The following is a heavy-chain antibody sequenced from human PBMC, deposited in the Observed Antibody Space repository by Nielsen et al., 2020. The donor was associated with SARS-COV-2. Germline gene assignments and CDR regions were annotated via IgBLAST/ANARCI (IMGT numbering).Heavy chain of an antibody. CDR1: GFTFSNYW. CDR3: ARETQLNDYYFDL. J-gene: IGHJ2*01. D-gene: IGHD1-1*01. CDR2: INADGSRT. V-gene: IGHV3-74*01. Sequence: GESLKISCAASGFTFSNYWMHWVRQVPGKGLVWVSRINADGSRTSYADSVKGRFTISRDNAKNTLYLQMNSLRAEDTAVYYCARETQLNDYYFDLWGRGTLVTVSS.